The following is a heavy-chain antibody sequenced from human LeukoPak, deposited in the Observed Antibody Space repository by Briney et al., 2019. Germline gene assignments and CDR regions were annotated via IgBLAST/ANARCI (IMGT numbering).Heavy chain of an antibody. CDR1: GGSISSDY. CDR2: IDYSGST. J-gene: IGHJ4*02. V-gene: IGHV4-59*08. Sequence: RSSETLSLTCSVSGGSISSDYWSWIRQPPGKGLEWIGYIDYSGSTKYNPSLQSRVTISRDTSKNQFSLRLSSVTAAYTAVYYCARHLGRGFDYWGQGTLVTVSS. CDR3: ARHLGRGFDY.